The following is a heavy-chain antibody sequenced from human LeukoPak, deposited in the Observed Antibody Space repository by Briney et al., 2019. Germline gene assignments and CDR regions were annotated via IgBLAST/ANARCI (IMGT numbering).Heavy chain of an antibody. V-gene: IGHV1-2*02. CDR3: AREEYTYGNYLDY. Sequence: ASVKVSCKASGYTFTGYFMHWVRQAPGQGLEWMGWSTPNSGGSNYAQKFQGRVTMTRDTSISTDYMELSRLTSDDTAVYFCAREEYTYGNYLDYWGQGTLVTVSS. D-gene: IGHD5-18*01. J-gene: IGHJ4*02. CDR1: GYTFTGYF. CDR2: STPNSGGS.